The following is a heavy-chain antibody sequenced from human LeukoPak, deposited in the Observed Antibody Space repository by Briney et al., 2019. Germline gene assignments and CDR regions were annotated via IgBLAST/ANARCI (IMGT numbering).Heavy chain of an antibody. V-gene: IGHV1-2*02. CDR2: INPNSGGT. Sequence: ASVKISCKASGYTFTGYYMHWVRQAPGQGLEWMGWINPNSGGTNYAQKFQGRVTMTRDTSISTAYMELSRLRSDDTAVYYCASSYSSSWYFDYWGQGTLVTVSS. D-gene: IGHD6-13*01. J-gene: IGHJ4*02. CDR3: ASSYSSSWYFDY. CDR1: GYTFTGYY.